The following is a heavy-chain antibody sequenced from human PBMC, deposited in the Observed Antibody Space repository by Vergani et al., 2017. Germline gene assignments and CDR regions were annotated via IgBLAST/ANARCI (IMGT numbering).Heavy chain of an antibody. D-gene: IGHD2-15*01. V-gene: IGHV3-30*02. CDR3: ARDLAYCHEGSCAL. J-gene: IGHJ4*02. CDR1: GFTFNRYG. Sequence: QVQLVQFGGGVVQPGGSLRLSCVASGFTFNRYGMQWVRQAPGKGLEWVAYVLFDGSNEYYADSVKGRFIVSRDNSNDALYLQMNSLRTDDTAVYYCARDLAYCHEGSCALWGQGSVVTVSS. CDR2: VLFDGSNE.